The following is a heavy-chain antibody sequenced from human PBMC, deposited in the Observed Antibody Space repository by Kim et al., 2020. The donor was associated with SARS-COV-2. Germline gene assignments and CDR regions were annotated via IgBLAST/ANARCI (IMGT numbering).Heavy chain of an antibody. D-gene: IGHD3-16*01. Sequence: GGTIAYAGRVKGKFTISREDSKTTLYLQMNSLKTEDTAVYYCNTDSAGGFWGQGTLVTVSS. CDR2: GGTI. CDR3: NTDSAGGF. J-gene: IGHJ4*02. V-gene: IGHV3-15*01.